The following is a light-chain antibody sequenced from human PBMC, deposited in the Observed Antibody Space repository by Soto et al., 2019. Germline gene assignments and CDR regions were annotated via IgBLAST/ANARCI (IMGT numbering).Light chain of an antibody. CDR2: AAS. J-gene: IGKJ3*01. Sequence: DIPMTQSPSSLSASVGDRVTITCRASQSISNYLNWYQQKPGKAPKLLIYAASNLQSGVPSRFSGSGSGTDFTLTISSLQPEDFATYYCQQTYNTLTFTFGPGTKVDMK. V-gene: IGKV1-39*01. CDR3: QQTYNTLTFT. CDR1: QSISNY.